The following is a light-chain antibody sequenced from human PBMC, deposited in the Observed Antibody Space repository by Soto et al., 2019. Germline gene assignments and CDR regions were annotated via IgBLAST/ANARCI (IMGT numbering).Light chain of an antibody. CDR3: SSHTTSNTRV. CDR1: SSDVGAYDF. V-gene: IGLV2-14*03. J-gene: IGLJ1*01. Sequence: QSALTQPASVSGSPGQSIAISCTGTSSDVGAYDFVSWYQQHPDKAPKLLIYEVSNRPSGVSDRFSGSKSANTATLTISGLQAEDEADYYCSSHTTSNTRVFGTGTKLTVL. CDR2: EVS.